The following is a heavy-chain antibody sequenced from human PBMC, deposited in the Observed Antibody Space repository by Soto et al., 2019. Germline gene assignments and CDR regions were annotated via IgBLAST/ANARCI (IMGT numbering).Heavy chain of an antibody. J-gene: IGHJ6*02. CDR1: GVTLPKYG. V-gene: IGHV1-69*01. CDR3: ASGEMEARAVHYDFLTNVGGMVYGLDV. Sequence: QVQPVQSGAEVKKLGSSVKVSCNTSGVTLPKYGINWVRQAPGQGLEWVGGSIPFYGTTNYAQKFQGRVTTPPDESTSTVYMEVSRLTSEDTALYYCASGEMEARAVHYDFLTNVGGMVYGLDVWGQGTTVTVSS. CDR2: SIPFYGTT. D-gene: IGHD3-9*01.